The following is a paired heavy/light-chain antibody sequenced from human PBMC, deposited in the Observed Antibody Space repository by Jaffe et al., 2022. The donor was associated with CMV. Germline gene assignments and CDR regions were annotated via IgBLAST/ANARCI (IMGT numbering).Heavy chain of an antibody. CDR2: IHQSGST. CDR3: AARRYYDSTGYFDY. J-gene: IGHJ4*02. D-gene: IGHD3-22*01. CDR1: GGSMSNDNW. Sequence: QVQLQESGPGLVKPSGTLSLTCGVSGGSMSNDNWWSWVRQPPGKGLEWIGEIHQSGSTNYNPSLKSRVTISVDKSKNQFSLKLSSVTAADTAVYYCAARRYYDSTGYFDYWGQGTLVTVSS. V-gene: IGHV4-4*02.
Light chain of an antibody. CDR2: GAS. V-gene: IGKV3-20*01. CDR1: QSVSGSF. CDR3: QQYGRAPKT. Sequence: EIVLTQSPGTLSLSPGERATLSCRASQSVSGSFLAWYQQKPGQAPRLLIYGASSRATGIPDRFSGSGSGTDFSLTISRLEPEDFAVYYCQQYGRAPKTFGQGTKVEIK. J-gene: IGKJ1*01.